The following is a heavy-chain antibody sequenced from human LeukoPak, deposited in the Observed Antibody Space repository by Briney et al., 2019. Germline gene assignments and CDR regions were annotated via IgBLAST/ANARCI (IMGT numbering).Heavy chain of an antibody. CDR2: ISGSGGST. V-gene: IGHV3-23*01. Sequence: PGGSLRLSCAASGFTFSSYAMSWVRQAPGKGLEWVSAISGSGGSTYYADSVKGRFTISRDNSKNTLYLQMNSLRAEDTAVYYCAKKRARFGSSGPDYWGQGTLVTVSS. CDR1: GFTFSSYA. D-gene: IGHD3-22*01. J-gene: IGHJ4*02. CDR3: AKKRARFGSSGPDY.